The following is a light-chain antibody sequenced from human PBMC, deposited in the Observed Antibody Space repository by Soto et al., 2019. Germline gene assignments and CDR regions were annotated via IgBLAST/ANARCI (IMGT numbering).Light chain of an antibody. CDR3: QQSYSTLSIT. V-gene: IGKV1-39*01. J-gene: IGKJ5*01. CDR2: AAS. CDR1: ESIARH. Sequence: DIQMTQSPSSLSASVGDRVTITCRASESIARHLNWYQQKPGKAPKLLIYAASSLQNGVPSRFRGGGSGTDFTLTLSNLQPEDFATYYFQQSYSTLSITFGQGTRLEIK.